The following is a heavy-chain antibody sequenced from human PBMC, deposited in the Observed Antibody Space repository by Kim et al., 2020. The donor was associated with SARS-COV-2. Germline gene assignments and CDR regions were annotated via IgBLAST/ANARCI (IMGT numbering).Heavy chain of an antibody. CDR1: GYSFSRYS. J-gene: IGHJ4*02. V-gene: IGHV3-21*06. CDR2: ISSSSSDI. Sequence: GGSLRLSCAASGYSFSRYSMNWVRQAPGKGLEWVAAISSSSSDIYYVDSVRGRFTISRDNAKNSLFLHMNSLRAEDTAVYYCAGGYKYFDYWGQGILVTV. CDR3: AGGYKYFDY. D-gene: IGHD5-12*01.